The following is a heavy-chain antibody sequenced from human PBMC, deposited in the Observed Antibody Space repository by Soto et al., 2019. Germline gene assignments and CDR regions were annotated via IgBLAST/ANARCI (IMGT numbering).Heavy chain of an antibody. CDR3: TRSPIAVAGYYYYYYGMDV. V-gene: IGHV3-73*01. CDR1: GFTFSNAW. J-gene: IGHJ6*02. CDR2: IRSKANSYAT. Sequence: PGGSLRLSCAASGFTFSNAWMSWVRQAPGKGLEWVGRIRSKANSYATAYAASVKGRFTISRDDSKNTAYLQMNSLKTEDTAVYYCTRSPIAVAGYYYYYYGMDVWGQGTTVTVSS. D-gene: IGHD6-19*01.